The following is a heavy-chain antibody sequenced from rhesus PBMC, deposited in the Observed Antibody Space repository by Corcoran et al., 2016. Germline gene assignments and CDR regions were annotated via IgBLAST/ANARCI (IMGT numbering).Heavy chain of an antibody. V-gene: IGHV3S5*01. D-gene: IGHD3-9*01. J-gene: IGHJ6*01. CDR1: GFTFSSHG. CDR2: LSNGGGTT. CDR3: AKGDYEDDYGYYHYGLDS. Sequence: EVQLVESGGGLVQPGGSLRLSCAASGFTFSSHGMSWVRQAPGKGLEWVAFLSNGGGTTYYADSVKGRFIISRNNSKNTLSLQMNSLRAEDTAVYYCAKGDYEDDYGYYHYGLDSWGQGVVVTVSS.